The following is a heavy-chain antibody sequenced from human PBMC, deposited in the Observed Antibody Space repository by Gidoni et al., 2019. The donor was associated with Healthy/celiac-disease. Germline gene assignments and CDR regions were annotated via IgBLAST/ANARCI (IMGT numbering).Heavy chain of an antibody. Sequence: QVQLVQSGAEVKKPGASVKVSCKASGYTFDIFYMHWVRQATGQGLEWMGIINPSGGSTRYSQKFQGRVNMNRDTSTSTVYMELSSLRSEDTAVYYCARDRPKRIVGATSPDAFDFWGQGTMVTVSS. D-gene: IGHD1-26*01. V-gene: IGHV1-46*02. J-gene: IGHJ3*01. CDR2: INPSGGST. CDR3: ARDRPKRIVGATSPDAFDF. CDR1: GYTFDIFY.